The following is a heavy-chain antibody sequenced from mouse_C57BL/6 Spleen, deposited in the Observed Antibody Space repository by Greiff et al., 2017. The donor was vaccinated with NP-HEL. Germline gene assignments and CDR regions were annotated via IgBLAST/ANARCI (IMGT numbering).Heavy chain of an antibody. CDR3: ARFDGYYGY. V-gene: IGHV1-81*01. CDR1: GYTFTSYG. J-gene: IGHJ2*01. D-gene: IGHD2-3*01. CDR2: IYPRSGNT. Sequence: VQLQQSGAELARPGASVKLSCKASGYTFTSYGISWVKQRTGQGLEWIGEIYPRSGNTYYNEKFKGKATLTADKSSSTAYMELRSLTSEDSAVYFCARFDGYYGYWGQGTTLTVSS.